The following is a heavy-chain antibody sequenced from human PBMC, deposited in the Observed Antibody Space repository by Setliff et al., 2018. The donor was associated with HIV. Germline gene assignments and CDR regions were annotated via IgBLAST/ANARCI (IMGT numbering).Heavy chain of an antibody. CDR2: ISAYSGNT. V-gene: IGHV1-18*01. Sequence: ASVKVSCKASGYTFTSYGISWVRQAPGQGPEWMGWISAYSGNTNYAQKLQGRVTVTTDTSTSTAYMELRSLRSDDTAVYYCARGPSGRAPAPARAPHYYGLDLWGPGTTVTVSS. D-gene: IGHD2-2*01. J-gene: IGHJ6*01. CDR3: ARGPSGRAPAPARAPHYYGLDL. CDR1: GYTFTSYG.